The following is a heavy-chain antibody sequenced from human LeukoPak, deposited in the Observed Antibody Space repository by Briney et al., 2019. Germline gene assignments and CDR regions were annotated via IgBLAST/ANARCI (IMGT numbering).Heavy chain of an antibody. CDR3: ARVDGDGYNIPDY. CDR2: INHSGNT. CDR1: GESFSSYY. V-gene: IGHV4-34*01. Sequence: SETLSLTCAVYGESFSSYYWSWIRQPPGKGLEWIGEINHSGNTNYNPSLKSRVTISVDTSKNQFSLRLSSVTAADTAVYYCARVDGDGYNIPDYWGQGTLITVSS. D-gene: IGHD5-24*01. J-gene: IGHJ4*02.